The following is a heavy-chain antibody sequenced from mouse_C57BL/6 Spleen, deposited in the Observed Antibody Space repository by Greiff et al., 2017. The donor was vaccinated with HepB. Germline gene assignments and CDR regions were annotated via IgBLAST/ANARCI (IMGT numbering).Heavy chain of an antibody. Sequence: QVHVKQSGAELVKPGASVKMSCKASGYTFTSYWITWVKQRPGQGLEWIGDIYPGSGSTNYNEKFKSKATLTVDTSSSTAYMQLSSLTSEDSAVYYCAIIYYEWYFDVWGTGTTVTVSS. CDR2: IYPGSGST. V-gene: IGHV1-55*01. J-gene: IGHJ1*03. CDR1: GYTFTSYW. CDR3: AIIYYEWYFDV. D-gene: IGHD2-4*01.